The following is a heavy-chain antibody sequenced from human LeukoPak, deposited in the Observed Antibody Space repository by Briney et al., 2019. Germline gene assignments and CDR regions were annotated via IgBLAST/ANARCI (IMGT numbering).Heavy chain of an antibody. CDR2: IYPGDSDT. V-gene: IGHV5-51*01. Sequence: GESLKISCKGSGYSFTSYWIGWVRQMPGKGLEWMGIIYPGDSDTRYSPSFQGQVTISADKSISTAYLQWSSLKASDTAMYYCARRVYDFWSGYSYYFDYWGQGTLVTVSS. CDR3: ARRVYDFWSGYSYYFDY. CDR1: GYSFTSYW. J-gene: IGHJ4*02. D-gene: IGHD3-3*01.